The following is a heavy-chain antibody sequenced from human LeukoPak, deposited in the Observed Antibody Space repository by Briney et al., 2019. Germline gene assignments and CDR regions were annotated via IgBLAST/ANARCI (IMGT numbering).Heavy chain of an antibody. V-gene: IGHV3-48*04. J-gene: IGHJ6*03. D-gene: IGHD3-16*01. CDR1: GFTFSSYT. CDR2: ISSSGATI. CDR3: ARVRTSSKYYHYMDG. Sequence: GGSLRLSCAASGFTFSSYTMHCVRQAPGKGREGVSYISSSGATIYYADSVKGRFTIPRNNAKSSLYLQMNSPRAQDTAVYCCARVRTSSKYYHYMDGSGKGTTVTV.